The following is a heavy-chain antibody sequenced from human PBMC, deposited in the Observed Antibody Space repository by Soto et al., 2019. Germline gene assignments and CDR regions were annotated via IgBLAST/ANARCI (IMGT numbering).Heavy chain of an antibody. J-gene: IGHJ5*02. V-gene: IGHV4-39*01. CDR3: ARTDYGDDEYWFDP. D-gene: IGHD4-17*01. CDR1: CGSTSDDTYY. Sequence: SEILFLTCTVSCGSTSDDTYYWGWTRQPPGKGVEWSGSMYCGGSTNYNPSSKSRVTITVDTSKNQFSLKVSSVTAADTAVYYCARTDYGDDEYWFDPWGQGTLVTVSS. CDR2: MYCGGST.